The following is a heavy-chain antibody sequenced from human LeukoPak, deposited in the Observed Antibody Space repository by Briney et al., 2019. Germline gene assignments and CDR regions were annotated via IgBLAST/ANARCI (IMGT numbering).Heavy chain of an antibody. Sequence: GRSLRLSCAASGFTFSSYGMHWVRQAPGKGLGWVAVIWYDGSNKYYADSVKGRFTISRDNSKNTLYLQMNSLRAEDTAVYYCARDQVRRGGDYYGMDVWGQGTTVTVSS. V-gene: IGHV3-33*01. CDR1: GFTFSSYG. CDR2: IWYDGSNK. CDR3: ARDQVRRGGDYYGMDV. D-gene: IGHD2-21*01. J-gene: IGHJ6*02.